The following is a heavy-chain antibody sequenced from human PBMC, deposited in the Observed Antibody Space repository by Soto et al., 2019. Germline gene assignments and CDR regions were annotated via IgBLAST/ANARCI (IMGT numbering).Heavy chain of an antibody. Sequence: QVQLVQSGAEVKRPGSSVKVSCKASGDTFNFYSINWVRQAPGLGLEWMGRVNPIVSMSNYAQKFQGRVTMTADKSTSTAYMELSSLRSGGTAIYYCASSYGSGYRAFDYWGQGALVTVSS. J-gene: IGHJ4*02. V-gene: IGHV1-69*02. CDR1: GDTFNFYS. D-gene: IGHD3-10*01. CDR3: ASSYGSGYRAFDY. CDR2: VNPIVSMS.